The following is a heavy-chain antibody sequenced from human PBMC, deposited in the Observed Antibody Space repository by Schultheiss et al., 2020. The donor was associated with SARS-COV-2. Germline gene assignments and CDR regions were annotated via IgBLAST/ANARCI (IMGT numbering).Heavy chain of an antibody. V-gene: IGHV1-2*02. J-gene: IGHJ5*02. Sequence: ASVKVSCKASGYTFTSYYMHWVRQAPGQGLEWMGIINPNSGGTNYAQKFQGRVTMTRDTSISTAYMELRSLRSDDTAVYYCARDRYGSGYSDESERSSWGQGTLVTVSS. CDR3: ARDRYGSGYSDESERSS. CDR1: GYTFTSYY. CDR2: INPNSGGT. D-gene: IGHD3-10*01.